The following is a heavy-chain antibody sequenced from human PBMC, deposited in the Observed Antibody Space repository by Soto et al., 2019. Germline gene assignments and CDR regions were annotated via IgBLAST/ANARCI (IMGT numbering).Heavy chain of an antibody. D-gene: IGHD6-19*01. CDR3: AKDGGIGYSSGHGPTFFDY. CDR2: ISWNSGSI. CDR1: GFTFDDYA. Sequence: EVQLVESGGGLVQPGRSLRLSCAASGFTFDDYAMHWVRQAPGKGLEWVSGISWNSGSIGYAESVKGRFTISRDNAKNSLYLQMNSLRAEDTALYYCAKDGGIGYSSGHGPTFFDYWGQGTLVTVSS. J-gene: IGHJ4*02. V-gene: IGHV3-9*01.